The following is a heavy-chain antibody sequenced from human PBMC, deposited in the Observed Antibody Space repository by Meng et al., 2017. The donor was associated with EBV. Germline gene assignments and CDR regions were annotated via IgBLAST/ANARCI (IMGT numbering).Heavy chain of an antibody. CDR2: FLPRLGAP. V-gene: IGHV1-69*01. J-gene: IGHJ4*02. Sequence: QVQVVQSGAEVNKPGASVKVSCKTSGGPFRYYAISWVRQAPGQGLEWLGGFLPRLGAPNYAQKFHGRVKITADQSTSTHYMDLSSLRSEDTAIYYCASESGRGYTPDYWGQGTLVTVSS. CDR1: GGPFRYYA. D-gene: IGHD3-10*01. CDR3: ASESGRGYTPDY.